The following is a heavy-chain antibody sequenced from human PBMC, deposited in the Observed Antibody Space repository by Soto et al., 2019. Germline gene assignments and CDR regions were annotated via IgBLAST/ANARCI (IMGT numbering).Heavy chain of an antibody. D-gene: IGHD3-22*01. V-gene: IGHV4-30-4*01. J-gene: IGHJ4*02. CDR1: GGSISSGDYY. CDR2: IYYSGST. Sequence: SETLSLTCTVSGGSISSGDYYWSWIRQPPGKGLEWIGYIYYSGSTYYNPSLKSRVTISVDTSKNQFSLKLSSVTAADTAVYYCAREARYYDSSGYSFALDYWGQGTLVTVSS. CDR3: AREARYYDSSGYSFALDY.